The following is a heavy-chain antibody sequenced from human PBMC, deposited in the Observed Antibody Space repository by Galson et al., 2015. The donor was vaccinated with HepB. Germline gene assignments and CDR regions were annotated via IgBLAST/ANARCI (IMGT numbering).Heavy chain of an antibody. CDR1: GYIFNVFY. D-gene: IGHD3-10*01. CDR3: ARDGSGSYYS. CDR2: INPTSGDT. J-gene: IGHJ4*02. V-gene: IGHV1-2*06. Sequence: SCKASGYIFNVFYIRWVRQAPGQGPEWMGRINPTSGDTNYAPNFQGRVTMTRDTSITTAYMELSRLRFDDTAVYYCARDGSGSYYSWGQGTLVTVSS.